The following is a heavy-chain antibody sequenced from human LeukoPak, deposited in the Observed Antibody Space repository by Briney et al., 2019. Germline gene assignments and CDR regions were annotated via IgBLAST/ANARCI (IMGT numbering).Heavy chain of an antibody. D-gene: IGHD3-22*01. Sequence: SGTLSLTCTVSGDSINSLDLWSWVRQPPGKGLEWIGEMYLSGTTHSNPSVKSRVTILIDKSKNQFFLNLSSVTAADTAVYYCAGLVGRYSSGLYYYYFDYWGQGTLVTASS. J-gene: IGHJ4*02. CDR2: MYLSGTT. CDR1: GDSINSLDL. CDR3: AGLVGRYSSGLYYYYFDY. V-gene: IGHV4-4*02.